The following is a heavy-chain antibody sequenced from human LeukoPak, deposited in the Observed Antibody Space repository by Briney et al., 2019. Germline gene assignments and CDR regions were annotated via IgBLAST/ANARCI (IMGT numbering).Heavy chain of an antibody. J-gene: IGHJ4*02. CDR1: GGTFSSYT. Sequence: SVKVSCKASGGTFSSYTISWVRQAPGQGLEWMGRIIPILGMANHAQKFQGRVTITADKSTSTAYMELSSLRSEDTAVYYCAREISMTTVPNGAFDYWGQGTLVTVSS. D-gene: IGHD4-17*01. CDR3: AREISMTTVPNGAFDY. V-gene: IGHV1-69*04. CDR2: IIPILGMA.